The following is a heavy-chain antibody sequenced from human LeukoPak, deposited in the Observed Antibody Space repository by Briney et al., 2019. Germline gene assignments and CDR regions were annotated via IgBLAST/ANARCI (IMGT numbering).Heavy chain of an antibody. CDR3: ARSPYSGSYSYFDY. J-gene: IGHJ4*02. D-gene: IGHD1-26*01. CDR2: IIPIFGTA. CDR1: GGTFSSYA. V-gene: IGHV1-69*13. Sequence: SVKVSCKASGGTFSSYAISWVRQAPGQGLEWMGGIIPIFGTANYAQKFQGRVTITADESTSTAYMELSSLRSEDTAVYYCARSPYSGSYSYFDYWAQGPLVTVSS.